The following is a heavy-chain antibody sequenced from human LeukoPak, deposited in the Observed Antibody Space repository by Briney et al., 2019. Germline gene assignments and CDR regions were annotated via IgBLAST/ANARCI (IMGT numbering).Heavy chain of an antibody. D-gene: IGHD3-10*02. V-gene: IGHV3-23*01. Sequence: GGSLRLSCAASGFTFSSYAMTWVRQAPGKGLEWVSGISGSGGNTYYTDSVRGRLSISRDNSKNTLYLQVNSLRAEDTAVYYCAELGITMIGGVWGKGTTVTISS. CDR1: GFTFSSYA. CDR3: AELGITMIGGV. CDR2: ISGSGGNT. J-gene: IGHJ6*04.